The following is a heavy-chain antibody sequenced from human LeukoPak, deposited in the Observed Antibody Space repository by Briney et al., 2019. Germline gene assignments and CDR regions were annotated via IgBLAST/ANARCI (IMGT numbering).Heavy chain of an antibody. V-gene: IGHV1-2*02. J-gene: IGHJ4*02. CDR3: ARDSSGGYASH. CDR2: INPKSGDT. CDR1: GYIFSDYY. Sequence: ASVKVSCKTSGYIFSDYYVHWVRQAPGQGLEWMGWINPKSGDTHSAQRFQGRVTMTRDTSVTTAYMEVTRLTSDDTAVYYCARDSSGGYASHRGQGTLVTVSS. D-gene: IGHD1-26*01.